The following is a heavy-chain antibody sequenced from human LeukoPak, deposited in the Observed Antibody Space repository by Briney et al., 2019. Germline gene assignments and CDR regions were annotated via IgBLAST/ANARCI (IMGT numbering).Heavy chain of an antibody. CDR2: IRGSGANT. D-gene: IGHD3-16*01. CDR1: GFTFSSYD. Sequence: GGSLRLSCAATGFTFSSYDMSEVRQALRKGLECVSAIRGSGANTYDAESVKGRFTISRDNSKNTLYLQMNSLRAEDTAVYYCAKDSNRGVWGSYRSYDYWGQGTLVTVSS. V-gene: IGHV3-23*01. J-gene: IGHJ4*02. CDR3: AKDSNRGVWGSYRSYDY.